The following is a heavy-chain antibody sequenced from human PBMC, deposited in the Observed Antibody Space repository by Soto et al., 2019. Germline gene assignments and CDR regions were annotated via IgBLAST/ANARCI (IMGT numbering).Heavy chain of an antibody. Sequence: GGSLRLSCAASGFTFSSYAMHWVRQAPGKGLEWVAVISYDGSNKYYADSVKGRFTISRDNSKNTLYLQMNSLRAEDTAVYYCASCTMVRGVIISTPCYYYGMDVWGQGTTVTVSS. CDR1: GFTFSSYA. J-gene: IGHJ6*02. CDR2: ISYDGSNK. CDR3: ASCTMVRGVIISTPCYYYGMDV. V-gene: IGHV3-30-3*01. D-gene: IGHD3-10*01.